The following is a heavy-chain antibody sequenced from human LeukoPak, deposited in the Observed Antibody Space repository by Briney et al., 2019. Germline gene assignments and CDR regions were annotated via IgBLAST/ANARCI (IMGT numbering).Heavy chain of an antibody. CDR1: GFTFSSYS. CDR3: ARDSEAVAGYFQH. Sequence: KPGGSLRLSCAASGFTFSSYSMNWVRQAPGKGLEWVSFISSSSSYIYYADSVKGRFTISRDNAKNLLYLQMNSLRAEDTAVYYCARDSEAVAGYFQHWGQGTLVTVSS. D-gene: IGHD6-19*01. V-gene: IGHV3-21*01. CDR2: ISSSSSYI. J-gene: IGHJ1*01.